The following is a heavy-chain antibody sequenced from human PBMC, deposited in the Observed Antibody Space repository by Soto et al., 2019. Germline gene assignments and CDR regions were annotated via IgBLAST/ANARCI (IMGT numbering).Heavy chain of an antibody. Sequence: PGGSLRLSCAASGFTFSSYGMHWVRQAPGKGLEWVAVIWYDGSNKYYADSVKGRFTISRDNSKNTLYLQMNSLRAEDTAVYYCARDFTSNSSYAISEGLDVWRHGTTVTVSS. CDR1: GFTFSSYG. D-gene: IGHD6-6*01. J-gene: IGHJ6*02. CDR2: IWYDGSNK. CDR3: ARDFTSNSSYAISEGLDV. V-gene: IGHV3-33*01.